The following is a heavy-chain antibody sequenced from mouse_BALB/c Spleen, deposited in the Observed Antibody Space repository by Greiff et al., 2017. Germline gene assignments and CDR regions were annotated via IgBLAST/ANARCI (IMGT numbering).Heavy chain of an antibody. CDR1: GFTFSSYT. Sequence: EVQRVESGGGLVKPGGSLKLSCAASGFTFSSYTMSWVRQTPEKRLEWVATISSGGGNTYYPDSVKGRFTISRDNAKNNLYLQMSSLRSEDTALYYCANMPPDYKSSWFAYWGQGTLVTVSA. CDR2: ISSGGGNT. J-gene: IGHJ3*01. CDR3: ANMPPDYKSSWFAY. V-gene: IGHV5-9*03. D-gene: IGHD2-4*01.